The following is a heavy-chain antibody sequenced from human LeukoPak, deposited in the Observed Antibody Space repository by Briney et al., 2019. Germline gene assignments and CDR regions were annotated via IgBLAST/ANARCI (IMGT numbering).Heavy chain of an antibody. J-gene: IGHJ4*02. D-gene: IGHD3-9*01. CDR1: GYTFTSYA. V-gene: IGHV1-3*01. Sequence: ASVKVSCKASGYTFTSYAMHWVRQAPGQRLEWMGWINAGNGNTKYSQRFQGRVTITRDTVPSTGYMALSRLSSEDSAVYYCASSFFMEGYDILTGYYSRGFDYWGQGTLVTVSS. CDR2: INAGNGNT. CDR3: ASSFFMEGYDILTGYYSRGFDY.